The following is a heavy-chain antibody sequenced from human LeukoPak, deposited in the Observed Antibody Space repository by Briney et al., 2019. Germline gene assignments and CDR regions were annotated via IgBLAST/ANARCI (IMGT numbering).Heavy chain of an antibody. J-gene: IGHJ4*02. CDR2: ISGSGGST. CDR1: GFTFSSYA. V-gene: IGHV3-23*01. Sequence: GGSLRLSCAASGFTFSSYAMSWVRQAPGKGLEWVSAISGSGGSTYYADSVKGRFTISRDNAKNSLYLQMNSLRAEDTAVYYCARSGGYYDSSGYYVAGYWGQGTLVTVSS. CDR3: ARSGGYYDSSGYYVAGY. D-gene: IGHD3-22*01.